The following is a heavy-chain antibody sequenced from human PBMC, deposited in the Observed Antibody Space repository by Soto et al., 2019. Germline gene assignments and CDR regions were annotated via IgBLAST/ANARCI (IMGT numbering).Heavy chain of an antibody. CDR3: AGEPYPRKSRNYC. CDR2: IFHSGTT. Sequence: SETLSLTCSVSADSISSADYFWTWIRQSPGKGLEWMGYIFHSGTTYYNPSLKVSLLISIENSKNQFSLRLTSVTAADSTVYFCAGEPYPRKSRNYCWDPGTLCTVSS. V-gene: IGHV4-30-4*01. J-gene: IGHJ4*02. CDR1: ADSISSADYF.